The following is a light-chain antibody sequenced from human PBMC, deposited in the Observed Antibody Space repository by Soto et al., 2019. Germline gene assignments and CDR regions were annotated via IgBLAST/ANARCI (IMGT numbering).Light chain of an antibody. CDR1: RSVSSRY. V-gene: IGKV3-20*01. CDR2: DAS. Sequence: IVLTQSQRTLSLSPGERATLSCRASRSVSSRYLDLYQQKPGQAPSXXIYDASTRATGSPDRFSGSGSGTDFTLTISRLEPEDFAVYYCQQYGSSTWTFGQGTKVDIK. J-gene: IGKJ1*01. CDR3: QQYGSSTWT.